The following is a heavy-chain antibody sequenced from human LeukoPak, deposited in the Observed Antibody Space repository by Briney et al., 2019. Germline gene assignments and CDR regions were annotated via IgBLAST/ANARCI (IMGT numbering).Heavy chain of an antibody. D-gene: IGHD2-15*01. Sequence: GGSLRLSCAASGFTFSSYSMNWVRQAPGKGLEWVSSISSSSSYIYYADSVKGRFTIARDNAKNSLYLQMNSLRAEDTALYYCARGAVVVAATDDAFEIWGQGTMVTVPS. V-gene: IGHV3-21*01. CDR2: ISSSSSYI. CDR3: ARGAVVVAATDDAFEI. CDR1: GFTFSSYS. J-gene: IGHJ3*02.